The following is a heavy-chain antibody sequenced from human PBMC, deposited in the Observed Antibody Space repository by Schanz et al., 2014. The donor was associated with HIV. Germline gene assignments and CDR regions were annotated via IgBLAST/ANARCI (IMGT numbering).Heavy chain of an antibody. V-gene: IGHV3-30*18. CDR3: VKAYSSGFSGAGS. J-gene: IGHJ5*02. D-gene: IGHD5-18*01. Sequence: QVQLVESGGGVVQPGRSLRLSWVASAFNFDSYGMHWVRQAPGKGLEWVAVISYDAVNKFYAESVQGRFTISRDNSRNALYLHMNSLRADDTAIYYCVKAYSSGFSGAGSWGQGALVTVSS. CDR1: AFNFDSYG. CDR2: ISYDAVNK.